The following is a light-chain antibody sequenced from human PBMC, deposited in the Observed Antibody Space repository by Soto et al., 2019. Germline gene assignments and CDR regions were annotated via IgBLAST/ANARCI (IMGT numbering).Light chain of an antibody. CDR3: SSYTTSSTYV. V-gene: IGLV2-18*02. CDR1: SSDVGSYNR. CDR2: DVS. J-gene: IGLJ1*01. Sequence: SALTQPPSVSGSPGQSVAISCTGTSSDVGSYNRVSWYQQPPGTAPKLMIFDVSNRPSGVPDRFSGSKSGNTASLTISGLQAEDEAYYYCSSYTTSSTYVFGTGTKVTVL.